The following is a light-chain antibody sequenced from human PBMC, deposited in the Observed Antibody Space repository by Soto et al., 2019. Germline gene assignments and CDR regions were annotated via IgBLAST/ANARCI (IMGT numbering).Light chain of an antibody. J-gene: IGLJ1*01. CDR3: SSYTGDNTHV. CDR2: DVS. CDR1: SSDIGGYNY. Sequence: QSALTQPASVSGSPGQSITISCTGSSSDIGGYNYVSWYQQHPGKAPKLMINDVSNRPSGVSYRFSGSKSGNTASLTISGLQAEGEADYYCSSYTGDNTHVFGSGTKVTVL. V-gene: IGLV2-14*03.